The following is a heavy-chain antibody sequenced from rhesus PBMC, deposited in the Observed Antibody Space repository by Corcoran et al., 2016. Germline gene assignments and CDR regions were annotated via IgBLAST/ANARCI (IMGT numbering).Heavy chain of an antibody. CDR1: GFTFSSYW. CDR2: INSGGGST. D-gene: IGHD6-31*01. CDR3: AKEGVAAAAYYGLDS. V-gene: IGHV3S42*01. Sequence: EVQLVESGGGLAKPGGSLRLSCAASGFTFSSYWMNWVRQTPGKGLDWISTINSGGGSTYYADSVKGRFTISRDNSKNTRALQMNSLRPEDTAVYYCAKEGVAAAAYYGLDSWGQGVVVTVSS. J-gene: IGHJ6*01.